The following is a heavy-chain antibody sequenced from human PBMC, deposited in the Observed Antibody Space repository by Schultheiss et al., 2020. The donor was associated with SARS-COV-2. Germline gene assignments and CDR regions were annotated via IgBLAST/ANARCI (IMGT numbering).Heavy chain of an antibody. CDR1: GGSISSSNW. CDR2: INHSGST. CDR3: ARAYRPASTENWYFDL. J-gene: IGHJ2*01. Sequence: SETLSLTCAVYGGSISSSNWWSWVRQPPGKGLEWIGEINHSGSTNYNPSLKSRVTISVDTSKNQFSLKLSSVTAADTAVYYCARAYRPASTENWYFDLWGRGTLVTVSS. V-gene: IGHV4-4*02.